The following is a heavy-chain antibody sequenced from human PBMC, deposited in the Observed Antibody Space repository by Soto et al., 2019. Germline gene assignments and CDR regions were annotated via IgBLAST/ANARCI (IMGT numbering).Heavy chain of an antibody. CDR3: AHRRSYCSGGSCYSGFDY. D-gene: IGHD2-15*01. CDR2: IYWDDDK. V-gene: IGHV2-5*02. Sequence: QITLKESGPTLVKPTQTLTLTCTFSGFSLSTSGVGVGWIRQPPGKALEWLALIYWDDDKRYSPSLKSRLTITKHTSKNQVVLTMTNMDPVHTATYYCAHRRSYCSGGSCYSGFDYWGQGTLVTVSS. CDR1: GFSLSTSGVG. J-gene: IGHJ4*02.